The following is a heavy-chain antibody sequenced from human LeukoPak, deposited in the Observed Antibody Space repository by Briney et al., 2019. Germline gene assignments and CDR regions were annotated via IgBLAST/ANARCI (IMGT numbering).Heavy chain of an antibody. CDR1: GFSVISNY. CDR3: ATSGTRIVGVDWFDY. D-gene: IGHD1-26*01. CDR2: IKQDGSQK. J-gene: IGHJ4*02. Sequence: GGSLRLSCAASGFSVISNYMSWVRQAPGKGLEWVANIKQDGSQKYYVDSVKGRFTISRDNAKNSLYLQMDSLRAEDTAVYYCATSGTRIVGVDWFDYWGQGTLVTVSS. V-gene: IGHV3-7*05.